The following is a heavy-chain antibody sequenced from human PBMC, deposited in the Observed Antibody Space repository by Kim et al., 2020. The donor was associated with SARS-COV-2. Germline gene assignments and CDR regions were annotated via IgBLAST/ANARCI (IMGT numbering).Heavy chain of an antibody. CDR3: ARVARPESLLWFGELFQYKY. CDR2: INAGNGNT. CDR1: GYTFTSYA. D-gene: IGHD3-10*01. V-gene: IGHV1-3*01. J-gene: IGHJ4*02. Sequence: ASVKVSCKASGYTFTSYAMHWVRQAPGQRLEGMGWINAGNGNTKYSQKFQGRVTITRDTSASTAYMELSSLRSEDTAVYYCARVARPESLLWFGELFQYKYWGQGTLVTVSS.